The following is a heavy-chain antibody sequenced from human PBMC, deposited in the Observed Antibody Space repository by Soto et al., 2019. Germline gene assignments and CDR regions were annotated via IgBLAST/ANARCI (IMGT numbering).Heavy chain of an antibody. V-gene: IGHV2-5*01. Sequence: QITLKESGPMLVKPTQTLTLTCTFSGFSLITVGVGVGWIRQPPGKALEWLALIYWSDDKFYSPSLKSRLTIIKDTAKNQVVLTMTNMDPVDTATYYCARRNDPYYFDYWGQGTLVTVSS. D-gene: IGHD1-1*01. CDR3: ARRNDPYYFDY. J-gene: IGHJ4*02. CDR1: GFSLITVGVG. CDR2: IYWSDDK.